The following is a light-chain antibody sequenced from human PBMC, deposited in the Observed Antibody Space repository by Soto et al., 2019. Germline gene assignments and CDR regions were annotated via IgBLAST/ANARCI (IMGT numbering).Light chain of an antibody. CDR3: QSYDSSLSGSV. CDR2: GNS. V-gene: IGLV1-40*01. J-gene: IGLJ2*01. Sequence: QPVLTQPPSVCVAPGQRVTISCTGSSSNIGAGYDVHWYQQLPGTAPKLLIYGNSNRPSGVPDRFSGSKSGTAASLAITGLQAEDEADYYCQSYDSSLSGSVFGGGTKLTVL. CDR1: SSNIGAGYD.